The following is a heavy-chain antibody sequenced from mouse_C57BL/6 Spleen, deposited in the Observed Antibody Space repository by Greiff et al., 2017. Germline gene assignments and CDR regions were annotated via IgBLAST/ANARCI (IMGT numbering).Heavy chain of an antibody. D-gene: IGHD1-1*01. J-gene: IGHJ1*03. CDR2: IDPEDGET. V-gene: IGHV14-2*01. CDR3: ASITTVGWYFDV. Sequence: VQLKQSGAELVKPGASVKLSCTASGFNIKDYYMHWVKQRTEQGLGWIGRIDPEDGETKYAPKFQGKATITADTSSNTAYLQLSSLTSEDTAVYYCASITTVGWYFDVWGTGTTVTVSS. CDR1: GFNIKDYY.